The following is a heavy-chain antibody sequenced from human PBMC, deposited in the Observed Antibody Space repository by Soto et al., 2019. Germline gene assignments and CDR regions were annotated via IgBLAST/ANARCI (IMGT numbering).Heavy chain of an antibody. V-gene: IGHV3-23*01. J-gene: IGHJ3*02. D-gene: IGHD5-18*01. CDR1: GFTFSNYA. CDR2: ISGAGRST. Sequence: GGSLRLSCAASGFTFSNYALSWVRQAPGKGLEWVSGISGAGRSTYYPDSVKGRFTISRDNSKNTLYLQMNSLRAEDTALYYCANHMDTAAALDAFDIWGQGTMVTVSS. CDR3: ANHMDTAAALDAFDI.